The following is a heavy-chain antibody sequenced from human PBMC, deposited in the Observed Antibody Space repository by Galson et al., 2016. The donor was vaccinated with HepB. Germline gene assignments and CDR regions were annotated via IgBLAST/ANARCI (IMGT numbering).Heavy chain of an antibody. CDR2: IYYSGST. CDR1: GDSISSSY. V-gene: IGHV4-59*01. CDR3: ARDRYCYSH. D-gene: IGHD2-15*01. Sequence: ETLSLTCTVSGDSISSSYWSWIRQPPGKGLEWIGYIYYSGSTNYNPSLKSRVTISLDTSKNQFSLKLTSVTAADTAVYYCARDRYCYSHGGQGTLVTVSS. J-gene: IGHJ4*02.